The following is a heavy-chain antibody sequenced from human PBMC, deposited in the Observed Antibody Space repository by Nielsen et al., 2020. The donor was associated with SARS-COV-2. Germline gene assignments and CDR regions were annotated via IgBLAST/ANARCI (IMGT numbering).Heavy chain of an antibody. V-gene: IGHV1-24*01. CDR2: FDPEDGET. CDR3: ARAGWGYSSGWYNWFDP. J-gene: IGHJ5*02. D-gene: IGHD6-19*01. Sequence: ASVKVSCKVSGYTLTELSMLWVRQAPGKGLEWMGGFDPEDGETIYAQNFQGRVTMTEDTSTDTAYMGLSSLGSENTAVYYCARAGWGYSSGWYNWFDPWGQGTLVTVSS. CDR1: GYTLTELS.